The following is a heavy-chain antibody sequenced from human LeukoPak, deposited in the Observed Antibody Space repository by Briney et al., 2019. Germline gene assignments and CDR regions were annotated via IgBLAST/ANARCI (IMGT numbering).Heavy chain of an antibody. J-gene: IGHJ5*02. V-gene: IGHV4-59*01. Sequence: KPSETLSLTCTVSGGSISSYYWSWIRQPPGKGLEWIGYIYYSGSTNYNPSLKSRVTISVDTSKNQFSLKLSSVTAADTAVYYCARGWRYNYGYWFDPWGQGTLVTVSS. CDR1: GGSISSYY. D-gene: IGHD5-18*01. CDR2: IYYSGST. CDR3: ARGWRYNYGYWFDP.